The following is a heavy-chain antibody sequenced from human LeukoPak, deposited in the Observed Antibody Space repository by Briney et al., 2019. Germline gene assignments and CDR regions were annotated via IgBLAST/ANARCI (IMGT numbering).Heavy chain of an antibody. Sequence: ASVKVSCKASGYTFTSYDINWVRQATGQGLEWMGWMNPNSGNTGYAQKFQGRVAMTRNTSISTAYMELSSLRSEDTAVYYCATGGFGELLFYFDYWGQGTLVTVSS. V-gene: IGHV1-8*01. D-gene: IGHD3-10*01. CDR3: ATGGFGELLFYFDY. CDR2: MNPNSGNT. CDR1: GYTFTSYD. J-gene: IGHJ4*02.